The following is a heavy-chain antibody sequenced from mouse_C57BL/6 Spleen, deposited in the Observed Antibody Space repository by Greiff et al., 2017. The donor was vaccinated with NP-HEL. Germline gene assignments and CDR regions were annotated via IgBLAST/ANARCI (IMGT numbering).Heavy chain of an antibody. CDR2: IDPSDSYT. Sequence: VQLQQSGAELVKPGASVKLSCKASGYTFTSYWMQWVKQRPGQGLEWIGEIDPSDSYTNYNQKFKGKATLTVDTSSSTAYRQLSSLTSEDSAVYYCSRIWSYYAMDYWGQGTSVTVSS. D-gene: IGHD1-1*02. CDR3: SRIWSYYAMDY. V-gene: IGHV1-50*01. CDR1: GYTFTSYW. J-gene: IGHJ4*01.